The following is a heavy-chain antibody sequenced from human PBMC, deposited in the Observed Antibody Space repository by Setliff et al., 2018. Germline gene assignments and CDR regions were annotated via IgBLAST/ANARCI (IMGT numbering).Heavy chain of an antibody. Sequence: SETLSLTCAVYGGSFSDYWWSWIRQLPGKGLEWIAEIHHSGSTNFHPSLKSRVAISVDPSKNQFYLSLRSVTAADTAVYFCARGTKTMVINYWYFDVRGRGTPVTSPQ. D-gene: IGHD4-17*01. CDR2: IHHSGST. CDR3: ARGTKTMVINYWYFDV. CDR1: GGSFSDYW. V-gene: IGHV4-34*01. J-gene: IGHJ2*01.